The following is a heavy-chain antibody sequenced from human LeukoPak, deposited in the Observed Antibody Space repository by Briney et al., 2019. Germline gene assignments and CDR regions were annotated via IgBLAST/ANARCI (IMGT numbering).Heavy chain of an antibody. D-gene: IGHD6-13*01. V-gene: IGHV4-61*02. CDR2: IYTSGST. CDR3: ARAVAAAEFLFDY. CDR1: GGSISSGSYY. Sequence: SETLSLTCTVSGGSISSGSYYWSWIRQPAGKGLEWIGRIYTSGSTNYNPSLQSRVTISVDTSKNQFSLTLSSVTAADTAVYYCARAVAAAEFLFDYWGQGTLVTVSS. J-gene: IGHJ4*02.